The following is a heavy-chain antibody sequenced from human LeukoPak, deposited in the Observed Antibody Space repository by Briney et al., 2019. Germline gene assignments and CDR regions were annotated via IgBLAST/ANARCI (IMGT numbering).Heavy chain of an antibody. V-gene: IGHV4-59*01. D-gene: IGHD3-10*01. Sequence: SETLSLTCAVYGGSFSGYYWSWIRQPPGKGLEWIGYVYHTGSTNYNPSLKSRLTISLDTSNNQFSLKLSSVTAADTAVYYCATGQIYYGSEYWGQGTLVTVSS. CDR3: ATGQIYYGSEY. J-gene: IGHJ4*02. CDR1: GGSFSGYY. CDR2: VYHTGST.